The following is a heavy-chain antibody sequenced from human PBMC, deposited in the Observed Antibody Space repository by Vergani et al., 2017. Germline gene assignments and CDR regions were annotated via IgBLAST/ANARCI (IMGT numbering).Heavy chain of an antibody. CDR1: GASFSGYY. CDR2: INHSGST. J-gene: IGHJ3*02. Sequence: QVQLQQWGAGPLKPSETLSLTCAVYGASFSGYYWSWIRQPPGKGLEWIGEINHSGSTKYNPSLKSRVTISVDTSKNQFSLKLSSVTAADTAVYYCARGPAQPRPLGFDIWGQGTMVTVSS. CDR3: ARGPAQPRPLGFDI. D-gene: IGHD6-13*01. V-gene: IGHV4-34*01.